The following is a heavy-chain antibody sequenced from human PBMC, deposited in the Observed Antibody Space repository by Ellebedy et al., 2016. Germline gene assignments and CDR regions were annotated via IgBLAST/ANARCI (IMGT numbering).Heavy chain of an antibody. Sequence: SETLSLXXTVSGDSISSSRYYWGWIRQPPGKGLEWIGNVYFSGSTYYNPSLKSRVTISVDTSKNQFSLKLSSVTAADTAVYYCARDYYGSLDYWGQGILVTVSS. CDR2: VYFSGST. V-gene: IGHV4-39*07. CDR3: ARDYYGSLDY. D-gene: IGHD3-10*01. J-gene: IGHJ4*02. CDR1: GDSISSSRYY.